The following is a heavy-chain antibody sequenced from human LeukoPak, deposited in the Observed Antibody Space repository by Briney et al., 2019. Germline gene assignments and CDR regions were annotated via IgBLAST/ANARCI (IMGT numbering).Heavy chain of an antibody. Sequence: EPGGSLRLSCEASGFTFSSYAMSWVRQAPGKGLEWVSDISGSSGTTYYADSVKGRFTISRDNSQNTLYLQMNSLRAEDTAVYYCAKDIAQGYTFGSIEQDYWGQGTLVTVSS. CDR1: GFTFSSYA. CDR2: ISGSSGTT. D-gene: IGHD5-18*01. J-gene: IGHJ4*02. V-gene: IGHV3-23*01. CDR3: AKDIAQGYTFGSIEQDY.